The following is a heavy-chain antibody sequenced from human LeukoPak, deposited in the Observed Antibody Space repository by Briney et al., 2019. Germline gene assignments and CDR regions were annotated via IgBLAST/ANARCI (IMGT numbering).Heavy chain of an antibody. V-gene: IGHV1-2*04. CDR2: INPNSGGT. J-gene: IGHJ2*01. D-gene: IGHD6-19*01. CDR3: ARSPGIAVADYENWYFDL. Sequence: GASVKVSCKASGYTFTGYYMHWVRQAPGQGLERMGWINPNSGGTNYAQKFQGWVTMTRDTSISTAYMELSRLRSDDTAVYYCARSPGIAVADYENWYFDLWGRGTLVTVSS. CDR1: GYTFTGYY.